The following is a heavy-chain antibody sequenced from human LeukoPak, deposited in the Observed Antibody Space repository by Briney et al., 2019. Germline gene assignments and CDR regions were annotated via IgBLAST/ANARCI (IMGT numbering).Heavy chain of an antibody. Sequence: PSETLSLTCTVSGGSISSYYWSWIRQPAGKGLEWIGRIYTSGSTNYNPSLKSRVTMSVDTSKNQFSLKLSSVTAADTAVHYCARGQYYYDSSGYGYFDYWGQGTLVTVSS. D-gene: IGHD3-22*01. J-gene: IGHJ4*02. CDR2: IYTSGST. V-gene: IGHV4-4*07. CDR3: ARGQYYYDSSGYGYFDY. CDR1: GGSISSYY.